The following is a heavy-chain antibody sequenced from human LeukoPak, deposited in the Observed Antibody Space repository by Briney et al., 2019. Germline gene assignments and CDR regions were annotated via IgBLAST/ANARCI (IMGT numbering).Heavy chain of an antibody. Sequence: ASVKVSCKASGYTFTSYYMHWVRQAPGQGLEWMGIINPSGGSTSYAQKFKDRVTMTRDTSTSIVYMELSSLRSEGTAVYYCARDQTDCSRTNCYNLHYGMDVWGQGTTVTVSS. CDR2: INPSGGST. J-gene: IGHJ6*02. D-gene: IGHD2-2*02. CDR1: GYTFTSYY. CDR3: ARDQTDCSRTNCYNLHYGMDV. V-gene: IGHV1-46*01.